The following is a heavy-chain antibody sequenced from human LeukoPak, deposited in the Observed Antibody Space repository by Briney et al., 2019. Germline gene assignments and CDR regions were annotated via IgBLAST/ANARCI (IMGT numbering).Heavy chain of an antibody. Sequence: ASVKVSCKASGYTFTGYYMHWVRQAPGQGLEWMGWINPNSGGTNYAQKFQGRVTMTRDTSISTAYMELSRLRSDDTAVYYCARDLLWFGELLPVGYWGQGTLVTVSS. D-gene: IGHD3-10*01. CDR1: GYTFTGYY. CDR3: ARDLLWFGELLPVGY. CDR2: INPNSGGT. V-gene: IGHV1-2*02. J-gene: IGHJ4*02.